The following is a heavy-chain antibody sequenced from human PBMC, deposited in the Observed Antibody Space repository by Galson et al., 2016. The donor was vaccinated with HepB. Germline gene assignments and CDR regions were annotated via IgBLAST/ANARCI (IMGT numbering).Heavy chain of an antibody. CDR3: SRIGAVYSSGWSN. V-gene: IGHV1-3*01. D-gene: IGHD6-19*01. J-gene: IGHJ4*02. CDR1: GYTFTNYA. CDR2: VNDGIGNT. Sequence: SVKVSCKASGYTFTNYAIHWVRQAPGHGLEWMGWVNDGIGNTRYSQKFQGRVTITRDTSASTDYMELSSLTSEDTAVYYCSRIGAVYSSGWSNWGQGTLVTVSS.